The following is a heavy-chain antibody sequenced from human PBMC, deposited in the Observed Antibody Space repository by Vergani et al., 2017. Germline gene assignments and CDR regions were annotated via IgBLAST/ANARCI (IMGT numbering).Heavy chain of an antibody. J-gene: IGHJ3*01. CDR2: IDLSDSYT. V-gene: IGHV5-10-1*03. CDR3: AGHGMGATLAN. D-gene: IGHD1-26*01. CDR1: GHSFTSYW. Sequence: EVQLVQSGAEVKKPGESLRISCKVSGHSFTSYWISWVRQMPGKGLEWMGRIDLSDSYTNYSPSFQGQVTISADKSISTAYLQWSSLKASDTAMYYCAGHGMGATLANWGQGTMVTVSS.